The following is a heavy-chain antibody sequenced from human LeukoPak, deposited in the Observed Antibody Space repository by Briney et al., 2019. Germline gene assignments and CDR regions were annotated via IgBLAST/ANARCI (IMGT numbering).Heavy chain of an antibody. CDR1: GYTFTGYY. Sequence: GVSVKVSCKASGYTFTGYYMHWVRQAPGQGLEWMGWINPNSGGTNYAQKFQGRVTMTRDTSISTAYMELSRLRSDDTAVYYCATTSDLAAHFDYWGQGTLVTVSS. V-gene: IGHV1-2*02. CDR3: ATTSDLAAHFDY. D-gene: IGHD6-13*01. CDR2: INPNSGGT. J-gene: IGHJ4*02.